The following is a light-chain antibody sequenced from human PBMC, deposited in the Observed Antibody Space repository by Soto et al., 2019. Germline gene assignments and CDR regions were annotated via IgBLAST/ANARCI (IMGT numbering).Light chain of an antibody. J-gene: IGKJ2*01. CDR2: HTS. V-gene: IGKV3-11*01. Sequence: EIVLTQSPATLSSSPGERATLSCRASQTVNSRLAWYQHKPGQAPRLLIYHTSNRATGIPARFSGSGSGTDFTLTISSLEPEDFAVYYCQQYVTPPYTFGQGIKLEI. CDR1: QTVNSR. CDR3: QQYVTPPYT.